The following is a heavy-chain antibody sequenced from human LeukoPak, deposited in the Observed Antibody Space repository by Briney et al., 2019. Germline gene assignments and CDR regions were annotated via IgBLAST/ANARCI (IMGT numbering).Heavy chain of an antibody. CDR1: GFTFSSYS. Sequence: GGSLRLSCVASGFTFSSYSMNWVRQAPGKGLEWVSYISSSSSTIYYADSVKGRFTISRDNVKNSVYLQMNSLRAEATGVYYCARALLGYSGYGTVDYWGQGTLVTVSS. D-gene: IGHD5-12*01. CDR2: ISSSSSTI. V-gene: IGHV3-48*01. CDR3: ARALLGYSGYGTVDY. J-gene: IGHJ4*02.